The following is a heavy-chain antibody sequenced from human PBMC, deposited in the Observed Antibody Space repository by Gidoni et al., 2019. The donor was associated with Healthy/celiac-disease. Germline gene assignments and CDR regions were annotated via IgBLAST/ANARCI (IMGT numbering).Heavy chain of an antibody. CDR3: ARGSYCSSTSCYDYFDY. D-gene: IGHD2-2*01. CDR1: GFTFSRYG. CDR2: IWYDGSNK. V-gene: IGHV3-33*01. J-gene: IGHJ4*02. Sequence: QVQLVESGGGVVQPGRSLRLSCAASGFTFSRYGMHWVRQAPGKGLEWVAVIWYDGSNKYYADSVKGRFTISRDNSKNTLYLQMNSLRAEDTAVYYCARGSYCSSTSCYDYFDYWGQGTLVTVSS.